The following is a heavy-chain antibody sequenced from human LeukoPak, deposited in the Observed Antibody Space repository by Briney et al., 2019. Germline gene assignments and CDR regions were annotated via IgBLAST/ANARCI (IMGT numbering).Heavy chain of an antibody. J-gene: IGHJ5*02. V-gene: IGHV1-69*13. CDR3: ARYDYGFDP. D-gene: IGHD3-16*01. CDR1: GGTFSSYA. CDR2: IIPVFGTA. Sequence: EASVKVSCKASGGTFSSYAISWVRQAPGQGLEWMGGIIPVFGTANYAQQFQGRVTITADESTSTAYMELSSLRSEDTAVYYCARYDYGFDPWGQGTLVTVSS.